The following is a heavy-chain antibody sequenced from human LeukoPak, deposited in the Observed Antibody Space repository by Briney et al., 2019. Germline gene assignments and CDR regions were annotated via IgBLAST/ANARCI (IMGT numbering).Heavy chain of an antibody. J-gene: IGHJ4*02. CDR1: GGSISSYY. V-gene: IGHV4-59*04. CDR2: IYYSGST. CDR3: ARLWRAAIDY. D-gene: IGHD1-1*01. Sequence: PSETLSLTCTVSGGSISSYYWSWIRQPPGKGLEWIGYIYYSGSTYYNPSLKSRVTISSDTSKNQFSLKLSSVTAADTAVYYCARLWRAAIDYGGQGTLVTVSS.